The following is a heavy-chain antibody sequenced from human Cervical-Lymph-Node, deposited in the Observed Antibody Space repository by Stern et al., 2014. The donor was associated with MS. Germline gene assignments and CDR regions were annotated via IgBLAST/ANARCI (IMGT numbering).Heavy chain of an antibody. J-gene: IGHJ4*02. CDR3: AREGEYCSGSRCYPFLDY. D-gene: IGHD2-15*01. CDR2: IYHTGSV. Sequence: QVQLQESVPGLVKPSETLSLTCTVSGGSLRSYYWNWIRQAPGKGLEWLGFIYHTGSVNYNPSLSSRVAMSVDTSKNQFSLTVSSVTAADTAVYYCAREGEYCSGSRCYPFLDYWGQGTLVTVSS. CDR1: GGSLRSYY. V-gene: IGHV4-59*01.